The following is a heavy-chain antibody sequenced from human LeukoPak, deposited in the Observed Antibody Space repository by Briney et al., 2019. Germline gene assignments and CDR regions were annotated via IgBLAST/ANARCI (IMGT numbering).Heavy chain of an antibody. Sequence: GGSLRLSCAASGFTFSSFAMNWVRQAPGKGLEWVSTISASGGSTYYADSVKGRFTISRDNSKNTLFLQMNSLRADDTAVYYCAKDRGDYGPADDAFDIWGQGTLVSVSS. D-gene: IGHD4-17*01. CDR1: GFTFSSFA. V-gene: IGHV3-23*01. CDR2: ISASGGST. CDR3: AKDRGDYGPADDAFDI. J-gene: IGHJ3*02.